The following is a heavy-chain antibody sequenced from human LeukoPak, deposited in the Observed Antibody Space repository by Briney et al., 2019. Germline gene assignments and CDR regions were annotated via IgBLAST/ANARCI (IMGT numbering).Heavy chain of an antibody. CDR2: IIPIFGTA. CDR3: ARGGGSSGWYYYYYMDV. CDR1: GGTFSSYA. Sequence: GASVKVSCKASGGTFSSYAISWMRPAPGQGLEWMGGIIPIFGTANYAQKFQGRVTITTDESTSTAYMELRSLRSDDTAVYYCARGGGSSGWYYYYYMDVWGKGTTVTVSS. V-gene: IGHV1-69*05. D-gene: IGHD6-19*01. J-gene: IGHJ6*03.